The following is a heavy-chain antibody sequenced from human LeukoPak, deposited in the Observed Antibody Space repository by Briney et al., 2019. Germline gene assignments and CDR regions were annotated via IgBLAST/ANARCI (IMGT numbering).Heavy chain of an antibody. CDR3: ARDDSGYYDYTYYYYMDV. V-gene: IGHV3-20*04. Sequence: RPEGSLRLSCAASGFTFDDNGMSCVRQAAGEGREWVSGINWNGGSTGYADSAKGRFTISRDNAKNSLYLQMNSLRAEDTALYYCARDDSGYYDYTYYYYMDVWGKGTTVTVSS. CDR2: INWNGGST. J-gene: IGHJ6*03. D-gene: IGHD3-3*01. CDR1: GFTFDDNG.